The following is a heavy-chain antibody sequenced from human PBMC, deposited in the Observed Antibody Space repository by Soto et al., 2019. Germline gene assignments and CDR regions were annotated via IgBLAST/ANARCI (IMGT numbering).Heavy chain of an antibody. Sequence: EVQLVESGGGLVKPGGSLRLSCAASGFTFSNAWMSWVRQAPGKGLEWVGRIKSKTDGGTTDYAAHVKGRFTISRDDSKNTLYLHMNSLKNEDTAVYYCTTAAASLLWYGMDVWGQGTTVTVSS. CDR3: TTAAASLLWYGMDV. V-gene: IGHV3-15*01. CDR1: GFTFSNAW. CDR2: IKSKTDGGTT. J-gene: IGHJ6*02. D-gene: IGHD3-10*01.